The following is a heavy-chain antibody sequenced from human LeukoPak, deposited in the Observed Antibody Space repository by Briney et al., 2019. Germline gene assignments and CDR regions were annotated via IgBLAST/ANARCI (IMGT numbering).Heavy chain of an antibody. CDR1: GFTVSSDY. Sequence: PGGSLRLSCAASGFTVSSDYMSWVRQAPGKGLEWVSVIYSGGSTYYADSVKGRFTISRDNSKNMVYLQMNSLRAEDTPAYYCTLHALFDPWGQPPLVTVSS. D-gene: IGHD2-2*01. CDR2: IYSGGST. V-gene: IGHV3-53*01. J-gene: IGHJ5*02. CDR3: TLHALFDP.